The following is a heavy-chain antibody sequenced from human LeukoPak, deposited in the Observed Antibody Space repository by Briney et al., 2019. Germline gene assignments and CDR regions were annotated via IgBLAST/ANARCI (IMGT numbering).Heavy chain of an antibody. CDR1: GGSISSYY. CDR2: IYTSGST. D-gene: IGHD2-2*01. J-gene: IGHJ6*03. CDR3: ARDLRYQPSNYYYYYMDV. Sequence: PSETLSLTCTVSGGSISSYYWSWIRQPAGKGLEWLGRIYTSGSTNYNPSLKSRVTMSVDTSKNQFSLKLSSVTAADTAVYYCARDLRYQPSNYYYYYMDVWGKGTTVTVSS. V-gene: IGHV4-4*07.